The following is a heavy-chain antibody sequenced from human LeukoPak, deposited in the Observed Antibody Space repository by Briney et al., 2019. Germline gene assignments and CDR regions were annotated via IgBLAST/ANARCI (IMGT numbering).Heavy chain of an antibody. CDR2: IYHSGST. CDR3: ARDRDGMGV. J-gene: IGHJ6*02. CDR1: GGSITSDNW. V-gene: IGHV4-4*02. Sequence: SGTLSLTCAVSGGSITSDNWWTRVRQPPGKGLEWIGAIYHSGSTDYNPSLKSRVTISVDKSKNQFSLKLSSVTAADTAVYFCARDRDGMGVWGQGTTVTVSS.